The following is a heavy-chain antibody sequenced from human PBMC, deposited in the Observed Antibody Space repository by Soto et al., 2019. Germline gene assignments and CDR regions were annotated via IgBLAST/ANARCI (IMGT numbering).Heavy chain of an antibody. D-gene: IGHD3-22*01. CDR1: GGSISSSNW. Sequence: SETLSLTCAVSGGSISSSNWWSWVRQPPGKGLEWIGETYHSGSTNYNPSLKSRVTISVDKSKNQFSLKLSSVTAADTAVYYCARTVDSSGYYRYYFDYWGQGTLVTVSS. CDR3: ARTVDSSGYYRYYFDY. J-gene: IGHJ4*02. V-gene: IGHV4-4*02. CDR2: TYHSGST.